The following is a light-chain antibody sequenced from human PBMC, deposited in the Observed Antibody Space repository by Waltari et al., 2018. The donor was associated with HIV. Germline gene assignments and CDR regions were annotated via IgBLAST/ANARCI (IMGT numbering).Light chain of an antibody. V-gene: IGKV1-39*01. Sequence: DIQMTQSPSSLSASIGDRVTISCRASETINAYLNWYQQKPRRAPKLLIYAASNLQSGVPSRFSGSGSGTNFTLTINGPQPEDSATYYCQQTFSALWTFGQGTKVEI. J-gene: IGKJ1*01. CDR2: AAS. CDR3: QQTFSALWT. CDR1: ETINAY.